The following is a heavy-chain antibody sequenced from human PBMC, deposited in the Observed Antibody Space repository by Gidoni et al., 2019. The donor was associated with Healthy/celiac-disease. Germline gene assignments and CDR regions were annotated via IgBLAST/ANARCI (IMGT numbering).Heavy chain of an antibody. D-gene: IGHD2-15*01. CDR2: IYYSGST. Sequence: QLQLQASAPGLVKPSETPSLTCTVSAVSISSSRYYWGWIRQPPGKGLECIGSIYYSGSTYHNPSLKSRVTISVDTSKNQFSLKLSSVTAADTAVYYCARSGLDCSGGSCYEFDPWGQGTLVTVSS. CDR1: AVSISSSRYY. J-gene: IGHJ5*02. CDR3: ARSGLDCSGGSCYEFDP. V-gene: IGHV4-39*01.